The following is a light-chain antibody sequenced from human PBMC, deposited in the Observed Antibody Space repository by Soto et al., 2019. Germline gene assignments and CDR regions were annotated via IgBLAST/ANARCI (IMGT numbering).Light chain of an antibody. V-gene: IGKV4-1*01. CDR1: QSLLHSSNNKNY. CDR2: WAS. CDR3: QQYYSPLLT. Sequence: DIVLTQSPDSLAVSLGERATINCKSSQSLLHSSNNKNYLTWYQHKPGQPPKLLMYWASTRESGVPDRFSGSGSGTDFTLTISSLQAEDVAVYYCQQYYSPLLTFGGGTKVDIK. J-gene: IGKJ4*01.